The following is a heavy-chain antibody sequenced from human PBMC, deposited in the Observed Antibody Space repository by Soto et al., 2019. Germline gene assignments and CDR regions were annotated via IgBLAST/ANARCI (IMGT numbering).Heavy chain of an antibody. CDR3: ARRSRNIVLMVYDYAVDI. CDR2: ISSSSSYI. V-gene: IGHV3-21*01. J-gene: IGHJ3*02. Sequence: EVQLVESVGGLVKPGGSLRLSCAASGFTFSSYSMNWVRQAPGKGLEWVSSISSSSSYIYYADSVKGRFTISRDNAKNSLYLQMNGLRAEDTAVYYWARRSRNIVLMVYDYAVDIWGQGTMVTVSS. CDR1: GFTFSSYS. D-gene: IGHD2-8*01.